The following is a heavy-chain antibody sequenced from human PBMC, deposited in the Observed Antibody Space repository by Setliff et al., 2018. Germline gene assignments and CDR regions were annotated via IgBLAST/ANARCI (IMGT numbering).Heavy chain of an antibody. CDR1: GYTFSTYA. CDR2: INTNTGNP. D-gene: IGHD3-10*01. CDR3: ARGSRFGTIVYRGDYYLDV. Sequence: ASVKVSCKGSGYTFSTYAIIWMRQAPGQGLEWMGWINTNTGNPSYAQGFTGRFVFSLDTSVGTAYLQISSLKAEDTAIYYCARGSRFGTIVYRGDYYLDVWGKGTTVTVSS. V-gene: IGHV7-4-1*02. J-gene: IGHJ6*03.